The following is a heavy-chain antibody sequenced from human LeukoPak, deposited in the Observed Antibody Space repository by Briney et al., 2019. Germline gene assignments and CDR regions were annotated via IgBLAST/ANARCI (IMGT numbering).Heavy chain of an antibody. J-gene: IGHJ5*02. CDR1: GFTFSSYA. CDR3: AKDRGTIFGVVTPGWFDP. Sequence: GGSLRLSCAASGFTFSSYAMSWVRQAPGKGLEWVSAISGSGGSRYYADSVKGRFTISRDNSKNTLYPQMNSLRAEDTAVYYCAKDRGTIFGVVTPGWFDPWGQGTVVTVSP. D-gene: IGHD3-3*01. CDR2: ISGSGGSR. V-gene: IGHV3-23*01.